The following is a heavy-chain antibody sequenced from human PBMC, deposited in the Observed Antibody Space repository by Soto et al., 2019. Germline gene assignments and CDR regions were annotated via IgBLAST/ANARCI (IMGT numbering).Heavy chain of an antibody. CDR3: AILRCSGGSCYRGNWFDP. J-gene: IGHJ5*02. CDR2: INPNSGGT. Sequence: GSVKVCFKASGYPFTGHYMHCVRQAPGQGLEWMGWINPNSGGTNYAQKFQGRVTMTRDTSISTAYMELSRLRSDDTAVYYCAILRCSGGSCYRGNWFDPWGQGTLVTV. CDR1: GYPFTGHY. V-gene: IGHV1-2*02. D-gene: IGHD2-15*01.